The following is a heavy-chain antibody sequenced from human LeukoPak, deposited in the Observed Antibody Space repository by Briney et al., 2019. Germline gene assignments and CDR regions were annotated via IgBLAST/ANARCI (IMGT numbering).Heavy chain of an antibody. V-gene: IGHV3-23*01. Sequence: GGSLRLSCAASGFTFSSYAMSWVRQAPGKGLEWVSAISGSGGSTYYADSVKGRFTISRDNSKNTLYLQMNSLGAEDTAVYYCAKDPRYYDSSGYLFDYWGQGTLVTVSS. J-gene: IGHJ4*02. D-gene: IGHD3-22*01. CDR1: GFTFSSYA. CDR2: ISGSGGST. CDR3: AKDPRYYDSSGYLFDY.